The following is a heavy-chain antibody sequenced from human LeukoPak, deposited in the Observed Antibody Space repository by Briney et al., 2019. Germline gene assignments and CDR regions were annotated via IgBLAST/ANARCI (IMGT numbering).Heavy chain of an antibody. Sequence: PGRSLRLSCAASGFTFSSYAMHWVRQAPGKGLEWVAVISYDGSNKYYADSVKGRFTISRDNSKNTLYLQMNSLRAEDTAVYYCARGRSSSLYYFDYWGQGTLVTVSS. V-gene: IGHV3-30*04. CDR1: GFTFSSYA. CDR2: ISYDGSNK. D-gene: IGHD6-6*01. CDR3: ARGRSSSLYYFDY. J-gene: IGHJ4*02.